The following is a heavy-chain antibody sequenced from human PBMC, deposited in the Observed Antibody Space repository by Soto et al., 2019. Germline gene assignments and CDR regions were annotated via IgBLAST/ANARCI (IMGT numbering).Heavy chain of an antibody. CDR3: ARELVTMVRGGISVV. CDR2: ISYSGST. J-gene: IGHJ3*01. Sequence: QVQLQESGPGLVKPSQTLSLTCTVSGGSISSGGYYWRWIRQHPGKGLEWIGYISYSGSTYYNPSLKSRVTLSVDTSKNTLSLTVSSVTAAVTAVYYCARELVTMVRGGISVVLGQGTMVTVSS. D-gene: IGHD3-10*01. CDR1: GGSISSGGYY. V-gene: IGHV4-31*03.